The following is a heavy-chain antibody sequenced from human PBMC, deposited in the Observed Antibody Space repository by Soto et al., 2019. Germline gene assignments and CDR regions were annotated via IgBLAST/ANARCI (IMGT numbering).Heavy chain of an antibody. V-gene: IGHV3-21*01. CDR2: ISSSSSYI. J-gene: IGHJ4*02. Sequence: EVQLVESGGGLVKPGGSLRLSCAASGFTFSSYSMNWVRQAPGKGLEWVSSISSSSSYIYYADSVKGRFTISRDNAKNSLYLQMNSLRAEDTAVYYCARGGCSGGSCYFWDYWGQGTLVTVSS. CDR3: ARGGCSGGSCYFWDY. D-gene: IGHD2-15*01. CDR1: GFTFSSYS.